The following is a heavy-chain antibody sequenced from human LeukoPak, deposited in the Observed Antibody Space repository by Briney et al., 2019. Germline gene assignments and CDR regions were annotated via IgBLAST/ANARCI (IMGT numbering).Heavy chain of an antibody. V-gene: IGHV3-30-3*01. CDR2: ISYDGSNK. J-gene: IGHJ5*02. CDR3: ARDPRITMIVVAPANWFDP. Sequence: GGSLRLSCAASGFTFSSYAMHWVRQAPGKGLEWVAVISYDGSNKYYADSVKGRFTISRDNSKNTLYLQMNSLRAEDTAVYYCARDPRITMIVVAPANWFDPWGQGTLVTVSS. D-gene: IGHD3-22*01. CDR1: GFTFSSYA.